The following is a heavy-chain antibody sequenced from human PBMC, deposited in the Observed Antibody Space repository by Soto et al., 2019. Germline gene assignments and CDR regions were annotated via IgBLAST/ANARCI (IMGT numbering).Heavy chain of an antibody. Sequence: QVQLVESGGGVVQPGGSLRLSCAASGFTFNNYAMHWVRQAPGKGLEWVAVISKEATNNFYAVSVRGRFTISRDNSRNTLDLQVTSLSAEGRAVYGCTRDERASCWHCYMDVWGTGTTVTVSS. CDR1: GFTFNNYA. V-gene: IGHV3-30*03. J-gene: IGHJ6*03. CDR3: TRDERASCWHCYMDV. D-gene: IGHD6-19*01. CDR2: ISKEATNN.